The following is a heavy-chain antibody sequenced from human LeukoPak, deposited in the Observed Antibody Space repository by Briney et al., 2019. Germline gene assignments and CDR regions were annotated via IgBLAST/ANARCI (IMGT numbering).Heavy chain of an antibody. CDR3: ARGRESFDY. CDR1: GFTFSDYY. CDR2: ISSSGSAI. Sequence: GGSLRLSCAASGFTFSDYYMNWIRQAPGKGLEWASYISSSGSAIYYADSMKGRFTNSRDNAKNSLYLQMNSLRAEDTAVYYCARGRESFDYWGQGTLVTVSS. J-gene: IGHJ4*02. V-gene: IGHV3-11*01.